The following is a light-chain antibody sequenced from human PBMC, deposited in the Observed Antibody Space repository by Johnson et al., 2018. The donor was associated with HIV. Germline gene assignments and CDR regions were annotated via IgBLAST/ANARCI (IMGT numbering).Light chain of an antibody. CDR1: SSNIGNNY. CDR2: DNN. J-gene: IGLJ1*01. CDR3: GTWDSSLCAYV. V-gene: IGLV1-51*01. Sequence: QSVLTQPPSVSAAPGQKVTISCSGSSSNIGNNYVSWYQQLPGTAPKLLIYDNNKRPSGIPDRFSGSKSGTSATLGITGLQTGDEADYYCGTWDSSLCAYVFGTGTKVT.